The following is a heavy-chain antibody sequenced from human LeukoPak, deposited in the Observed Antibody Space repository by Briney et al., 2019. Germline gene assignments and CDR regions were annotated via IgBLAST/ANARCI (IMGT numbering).Heavy chain of an antibody. J-gene: IGHJ4*02. Sequence: PSETLSLTCAVYGGSFSGYYWSWFRQPPGKGLEWIGEINHSGSTNYNPSLKRRGAISLATPKNQFSLELSSATPADTVVYYCARGRLQIGFVEWLSPFDYWGQGTQVTASP. D-gene: IGHD3-3*02. CDR2: INHSGST. V-gene: IGHV4-34*01. CDR1: GGSFSGYY. CDR3: ARGRLQIGFVEWLSPFDY.